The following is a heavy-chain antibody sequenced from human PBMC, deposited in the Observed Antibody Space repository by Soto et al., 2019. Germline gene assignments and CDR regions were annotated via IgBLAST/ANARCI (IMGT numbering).Heavy chain of an antibody. Sequence: GGSLRLSCAASGFTFSSYSMNWVRQAPGKGLEWVSSISSSSSYIYYADSVKGRFTISRDNAKNSLYLQMNSLRAEDTAVYYCARAVPAAISAFDYWGQGTLVTVSS. CDR3: ARAVPAAISAFDY. V-gene: IGHV3-21*01. D-gene: IGHD2-2*02. CDR1: GFTFSSYS. J-gene: IGHJ4*02. CDR2: ISSSSSYI.